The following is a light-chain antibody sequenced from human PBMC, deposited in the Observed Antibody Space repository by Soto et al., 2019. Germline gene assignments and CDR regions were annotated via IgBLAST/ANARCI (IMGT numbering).Light chain of an antibody. Sequence: QSVLTQPPSASGSPGQAVTISCTGTSSDIGSYNFVSWYQQHPGKAPKVMLYEVRKRPSGVPDRFSGSKSGNTASLTVSGLQADDEADYYCTSYAGGNILVFGGGTKLTVL. CDR3: TSYAGGNILV. CDR2: EVR. J-gene: IGLJ2*01. CDR1: SSDIGSYNF. V-gene: IGLV2-8*01.